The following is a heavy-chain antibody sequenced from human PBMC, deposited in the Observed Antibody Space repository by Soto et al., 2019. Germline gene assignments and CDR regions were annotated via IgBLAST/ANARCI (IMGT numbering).Heavy chain of an antibody. Sequence: PGGSLRLSCAASGFTFSSYSMNWVRQAPGKGLEWVSYISSSSSTIYHADSVKGRFTISRDNAKNSLYLQMNSLRDEDTAVYYCARNRTKVTFAFAYWGQGTLATVS. D-gene: IGHD2-21*02. V-gene: IGHV3-48*02. CDR3: ARNRTKVTFAFAY. CDR1: GFTFSSYS. J-gene: IGHJ4*02. CDR2: ISSSSSTI.